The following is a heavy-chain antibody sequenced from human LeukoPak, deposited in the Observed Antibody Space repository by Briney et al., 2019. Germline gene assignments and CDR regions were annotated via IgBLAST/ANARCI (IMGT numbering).Heavy chain of an antibody. CDR2: IYSGGST. CDR1: GFTVSSNY. D-gene: IGHD1-26*01. V-gene: IGHV3-53*01. CDR3: AKDRSGSYSQGLDY. Sequence: GGSLRLSCAASGFTVSSNYMSWVRQAPGKGLEWVSVIYSGGSTYYADSVKGRFTISRDNSKNTLYLQMNSLRAEDTAVYYCAKDRSGSYSQGLDYWGQGTLVTVSS. J-gene: IGHJ4*02.